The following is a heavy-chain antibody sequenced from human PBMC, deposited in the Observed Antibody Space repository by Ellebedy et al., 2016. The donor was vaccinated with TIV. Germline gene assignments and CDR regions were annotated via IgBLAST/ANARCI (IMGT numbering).Heavy chain of an antibody. V-gene: IGHV1-69*04. CDR2: IIPILGIA. J-gene: IGHJ5*02. D-gene: IGHD4-17*01. Sequence: AASVKVSCKASGGTFSSYAISWVRQAPGQGLEWTGRIIPILGIANYAQKFQGRVTITADKSTSTAYMELSSLRSEDTAVYYCASHSFDYGDYGWFDPWGQGTLVTVSS. CDR1: GGTFSSYA. CDR3: ASHSFDYGDYGWFDP.